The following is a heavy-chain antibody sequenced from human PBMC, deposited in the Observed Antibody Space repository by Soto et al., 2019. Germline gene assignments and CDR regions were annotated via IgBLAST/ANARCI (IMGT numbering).Heavy chain of an antibody. CDR1: GFTFDDYG. D-gene: IGHD3-3*01. CDR2: ISWNSGSI. Sequence: PGGSLRLSCAASGFTFDDYGMHWVRQAPGKGLELVSGISWNSGSIGYADSVKGRFTISRDNAKNSLYLQMNSLRAEDTALYYCAKDRDDFWSGYAYWGQGTLVTVSS. CDR3: AKDRDDFWSGYAY. V-gene: IGHV3-9*01. J-gene: IGHJ4*02.